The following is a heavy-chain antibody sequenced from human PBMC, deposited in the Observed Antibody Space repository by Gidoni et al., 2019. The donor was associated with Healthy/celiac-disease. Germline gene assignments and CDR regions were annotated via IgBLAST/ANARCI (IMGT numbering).Heavy chain of an antibody. V-gene: IGHV3-30-3*01. CDR2: ISYDGSNK. D-gene: IGHD4-17*01. CDR3: ASSTVTRYYYYGMDV. Sequence: QVQLVESGGGVVQPGRSLRLSCAASGFTFSSYAMHCVRQAPGKGLEWVAVISYDGSNKYYADSVKGRFTISRDNSKNTLYLQMNSLRAEDTAVYYCASSTVTRYYYYGMDVWGKGTTVTVSS. CDR1: GFTFSSYA. J-gene: IGHJ6*04.